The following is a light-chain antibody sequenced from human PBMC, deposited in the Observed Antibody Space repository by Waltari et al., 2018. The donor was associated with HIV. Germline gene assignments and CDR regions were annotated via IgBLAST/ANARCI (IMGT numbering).Light chain of an antibody. CDR2: GNS. V-gene: IGLV1-40*01. Sequence: QSGLTQPPSVSGAPGPRVTISCTGSSSNIGAGYDFPWYRQLPGTAPKLLIYGNSNRPSGVPDRFSGSKSGTSASLAITGLQAEDEADYYCQSYDSSLSGWVFGGGTKLTVL. J-gene: IGLJ3*02. CDR3: QSYDSSLSGWV. CDR1: SSNIGAGYD.